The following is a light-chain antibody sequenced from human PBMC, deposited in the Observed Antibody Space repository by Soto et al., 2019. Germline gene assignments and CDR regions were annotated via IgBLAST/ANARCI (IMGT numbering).Light chain of an antibody. CDR3: QQYNNWPPIT. CDR1: QSISSNF. J-gene: IGKJ1*01. V-gene: IGKV3-15*01. CDR2: GAS. Sequence: DIVLTQSPCTLSLSPGEGAPLSCMASQSISSNFLAWYQQKRGQAPRLLIYGASTRATGIPARFSGSGSGTQFALTISSLQSEDFAVYYCQQYNNWPPITFGQGTKVDIK.